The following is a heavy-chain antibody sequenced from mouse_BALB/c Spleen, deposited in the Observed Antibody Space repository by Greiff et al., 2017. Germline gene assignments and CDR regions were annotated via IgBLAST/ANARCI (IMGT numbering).Heavy chain of an antibody. CDR2: IRSKSNNYAT. CDR1: GFTFNTYA. Sequence: EVMLVESGGGLVQPKGSLKLSCAASGFTFNTYAMNWVRQAPGKGLEWVARIRSKSNNYATYYADSVKDRFTISRDDSQSMLYLQMNNLKTEDTAMYYCVRPHYYGSSAYFDVWGAGTTVTVSS. CDR3: VRPHYYGSSAYFDV. J-gene: IGHJ1*01. V-gene: IGHV10-1*02. D-gene: IGHD1-1*01.